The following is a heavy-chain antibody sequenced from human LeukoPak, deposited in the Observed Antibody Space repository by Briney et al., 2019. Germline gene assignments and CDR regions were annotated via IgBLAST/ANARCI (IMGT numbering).Heavy chain of an antibody. CDR3: ARDRGTTSDWFDP. Sequence: SVKVSCKASGGTFSSYAISWVRQAPGQGLEWMGGIIPIFGTANYAQKFQGRVMITTDESTSTAYMELSSLRSEDTAVYYCARDRGTTSDWFDPWGQGTLVTVSS. CDR1: GGTFSSYA. J-gene: IGHJ5*02. V-gene: IGHV1-69*05. D-gene: IGHD1-7*01. CDR2: IIPIFGTA.